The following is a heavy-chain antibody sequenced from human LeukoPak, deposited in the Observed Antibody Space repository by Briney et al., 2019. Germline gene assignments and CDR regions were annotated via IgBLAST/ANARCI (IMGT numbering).Heavy chain of an antibody. J-gene: IGHJ5*02. CDR3: ARHLPGYSNTWPGP. V-gene: IGHV4-59*08. CDR2: ISSSGST. CDR1: GGSTYSYF. D-gene: IGHD4-11*01. Sequence: SETLSLTCTVSGGSTYSYFWNWIRQPPAKGLEWVGYISSSGSTNYNPSLKSRVTISVDTSKNQFSLKLRSVTAADTAVYYCARHLPGYSNTWPGPWGQGNLVTVSS.